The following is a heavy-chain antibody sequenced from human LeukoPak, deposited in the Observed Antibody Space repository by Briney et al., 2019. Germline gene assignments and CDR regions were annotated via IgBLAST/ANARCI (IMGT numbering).Heavy chain of an antibody. CDR3: ARAGRWLQYLDY. CDR1: GGSFSGYY. D-gene: IGHD5-12*01. J-gene: IGHJ4*02. Sequence: SETLSLTCAVYGGSFSGYYWSWIRQPPGKGLEWIGEINHSGSTNYNPSLKSRVTISVDTSKNQFSLKLSSVTAADTAVYYCARAGRWLQYLDYWGQRTLVTVSS. CDR2: INHSGST. V-gene: IGHV4-34*01.